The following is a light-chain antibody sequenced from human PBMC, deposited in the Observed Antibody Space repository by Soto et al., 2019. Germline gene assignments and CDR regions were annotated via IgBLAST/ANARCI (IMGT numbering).Light chain of an antibody. CDR2: DVS. Sequence: DIQMTQSPSTLSASVGDRVTITCRASQTVERWLAWYQQKPGKAPKLLISDVSSLERGVPSRFSGSGSATEFTLTISGLQSDDFATYYCQQYKDYVWTFGQGTKVDI. CDR3: QQYKDYVWT. CDR1: QTVERW. V-gene: IGKV1-5*01. J-gene: IGKJ1*01.